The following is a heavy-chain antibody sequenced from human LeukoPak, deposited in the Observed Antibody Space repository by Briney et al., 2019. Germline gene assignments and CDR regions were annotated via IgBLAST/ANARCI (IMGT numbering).Heavy chain of an antibody. D-gene: IGHD5-12*01. V-gene: IGHV1-8*01. CDR2: MNPNSGNT. Sequence: ASVKVSCKASGYTFTSYDINWVRQATGQGLEWMGWMNPNSGNTGYAQKFQGRVTMTRNTSISTAYMELSSLRSEDTAVYYCARGWANGGYRRRYSDYWGQGTLVTVSS. J-gene: IGHJ4*02. CDR3: ARGWANGGYRRRYSDY. CDR1: GYTFTSYD.